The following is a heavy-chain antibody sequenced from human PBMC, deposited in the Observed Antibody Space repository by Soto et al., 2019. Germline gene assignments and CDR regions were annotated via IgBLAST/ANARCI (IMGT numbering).Heavy chain of an antibody. V-gene: IGHV3-15*01. CDR1: GFSFSDAW. J-gene: IGHJ4*02. CDR2: IRSKLNGGTS. D-gene: IGHD2-2*01. Sequence: GGSLRLSCAASGFSFSDAWMSWVRQAPGKGLEWVGRIRSKLNGGTSDYAAPVKGRFTISRDDSKNTLFLQMTSLKTEDTAVYYCATNPYCSGTTCYDYWGRGSLVTVS. CDR3: ATNPYCSGTTCYDY.